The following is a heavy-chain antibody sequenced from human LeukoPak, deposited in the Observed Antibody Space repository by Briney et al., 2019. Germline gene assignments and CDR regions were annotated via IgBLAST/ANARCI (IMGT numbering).Heavy chain of an antibody. CDR3: ARDGRGRDGYNLGWYFDL. Sequence: SVKVSCKASGGTFSSYAISWVRQAPGQGLEWMGRIIPILGIANYAQKFQGRVTITADKSTSTAYMELSSLRSEDTAVYYCARDGRGRDGYNLGWYFDLWGRGTLVTVSS. D-gene: IGHD5-12*01. V-gene: IGHV1-69*04. CDR2: IIPILGIA. CDR1: GGTFSSYA. J-gene: IGHJ2*01.